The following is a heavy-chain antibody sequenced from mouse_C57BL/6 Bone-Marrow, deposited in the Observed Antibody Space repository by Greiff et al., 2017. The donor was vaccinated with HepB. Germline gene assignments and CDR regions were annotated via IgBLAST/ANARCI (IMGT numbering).Heavy chain of an antibody. J-gene: IGHJ2*01. Sequence: DVHLVESGPELVKPGASVKISCKASGYSFTGYYMNWVKQSPEKSLEWIGEIHPSTGGTTYNQKFKAKATLTVDKSSSTAYMQLKSLTSEDSAVYYCARGSDDWGQGTTLTVSS. CDR3: ARGSDD. CDR1: GYSFTGYY. V-gene: IGHV1-42*01. CDR2: IHPSTGGT.